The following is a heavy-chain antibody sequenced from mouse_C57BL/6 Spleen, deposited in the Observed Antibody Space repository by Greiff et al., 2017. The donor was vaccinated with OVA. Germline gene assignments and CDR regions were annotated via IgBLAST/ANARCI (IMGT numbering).Heavy chain of an antibody. CDR1: VYTFTSYW. D-gene: IGHD1-1*01. J-gene: IGHJ1*03. CDR3: ARFPFITTVVRYFDV. Sequence: VQLQQPGAELVRPGSSVKLSCKASVYTFTSYWMDWVKQRPGQGLEWIGNIYPSDSETHYNQQFKDKATLTVDKSSSTAYMQLSSLTSEDSAVYYCARFPFITTVVRYFDVWGTGTTVTVSS. CDR2: IYPSDSET. V-gene: IGHV1-61*01.